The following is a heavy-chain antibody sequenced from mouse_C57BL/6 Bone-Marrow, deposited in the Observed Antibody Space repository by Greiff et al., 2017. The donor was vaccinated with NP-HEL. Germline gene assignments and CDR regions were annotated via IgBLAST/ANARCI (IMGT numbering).Heavy chain of an antibody. Sequence: EVKLVESGGGLVQPGGSMKLSCVASGFTFSNYWMNWVRQSPEKGLEWVAQIRLKSDNYATHYAESVKGRFTISRDDSKSSVYLQMNNLRAEDTGIYYCAHIYYYGSSAYWGQGTLVTVSA. CDR3: AHIYYYGSSAY. V-gene: IGHV6-3*01. CDR2: IRLKSDNYAT. CDR1: GFTFSNYW. D-gene: IGHD1-1*01. J-gene: IGHJ3*01.